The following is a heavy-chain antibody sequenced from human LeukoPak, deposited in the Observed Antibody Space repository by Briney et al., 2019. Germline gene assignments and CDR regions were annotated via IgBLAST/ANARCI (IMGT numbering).Heavy chain of an antibody. CDR3: ARSASYYDFWSGPNWFDP. D-gene: IGHD3-3*01. V-gene: IGHV4-59*01. Sequence: SETLSLTCTVSGGSISSFYWSWIPQPPEKGLEWIGYISHSGTTNYNPSLKSRVTISVDTSMNQFSLKLSSVTAADTAVYYCARSASYYDFWSGPNWFDPWGQGTLVTVSS. CDR2: ISHSGTT. J-gene: IGHJ5*02. CDR1: GGSISSFY.